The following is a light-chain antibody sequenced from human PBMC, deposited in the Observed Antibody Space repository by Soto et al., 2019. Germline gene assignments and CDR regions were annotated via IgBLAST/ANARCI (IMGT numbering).Light chain of an antibody. V-gene: IGLV1-51*01. CDR3: ATWDASLPGEV. CDR2: DNN. CDR1: MRDIGAYNL. J-gene: IGLJ2*01. Sequence: QSVLTQPASVSGSPGQSITISCAGTMRDIGAYNLVSWYQQHPGKAPRLIYDNNKRPSGIPDRFSGSKSGTSGTLDITGLQTGDEADYYCATWDASLPGEVFGGGTKVTVL.